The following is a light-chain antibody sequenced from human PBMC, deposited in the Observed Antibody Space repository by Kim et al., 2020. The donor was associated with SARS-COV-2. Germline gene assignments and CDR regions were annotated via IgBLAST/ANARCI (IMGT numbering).Light chain of an antibody. V-gene: IGKV3-11*01. CDR1: QCVGNS. CDR2: ETS. J-gene: IGKJ4*01. Sequence: VSPGESATPSCRGSQCVGNSLAWFQQKPGQAPRLLIFETSNRATGIPARFSGSGSGTAFTLTISSLEPEDFAVYYCQQRYNWPLTFGGGTKVDIK. CDR3: QQRYNWPLT.